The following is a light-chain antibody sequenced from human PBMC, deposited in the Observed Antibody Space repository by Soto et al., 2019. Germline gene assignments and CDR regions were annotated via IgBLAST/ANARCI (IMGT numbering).Light chain of an antibody. V-gene: IGKV3-11*01. CDR2: GAF. Sequence: EIVLTQSPATLSLSPGERATLSCRASPSVTNYLAWYQQKPGQPPRLLIYGAFNRAAGIPARFSGSGSGTDFTLPISSLEPADYAVYYYQQRNIWPPVTFGQGTRLEIK. J-gene: IGKJ5*01. CDR1: PSVTNY. CDR3: QQRNIWPPVT.